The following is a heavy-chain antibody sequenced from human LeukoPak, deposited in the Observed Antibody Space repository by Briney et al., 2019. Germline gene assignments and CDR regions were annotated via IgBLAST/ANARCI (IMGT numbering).Heavy chain of an antibody. D-gene: IGHD4-17*01. Sequence: GGSLRLSCAAFGFTFSSFAMTWVRQAPGKGLEWVSAISGSGGSTYNADSVKGRFTISRDNSKNTLYLQMDSLRAEDTAVYYCARAPRGDYSGYWGQGTLVTVSS. V-gene: IGHV3-23*01. CDR2: ISGSGGST. J-gene: IGHJ4*02. CDR3: ARAPRGDYSGY. CDR1: GFTFSSFA.